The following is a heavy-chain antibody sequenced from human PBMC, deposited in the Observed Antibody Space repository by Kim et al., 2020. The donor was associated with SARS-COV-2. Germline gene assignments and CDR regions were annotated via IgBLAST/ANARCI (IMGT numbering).Heavy chain of an antibody. CDR2: MNPVSCNT. V-gene: IGHV1-8*01. D-gene: IGHD1-26*01. Sequence: ASVKVSCKASGYTFTSYDMNWVRQAPGQGLEWMGWMNPVSCNTAYAQKFQGRVTMTRDTSISTAYMELSSLTSEDTALYYCARGVGRGHDVGGQGTLV. CDR1: GYTFTSYD. CDR3: ARGVGRGHDV. J-gene: IGHJ4*02.